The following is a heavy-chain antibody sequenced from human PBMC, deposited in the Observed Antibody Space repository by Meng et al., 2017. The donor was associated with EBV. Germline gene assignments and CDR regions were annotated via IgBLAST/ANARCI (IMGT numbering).Heavy chain of an antibody. CDR1: GYTFTSYD. Sequence: VQLVRSGDEVKKPGAQWNASCKASGYTFTSYDINWVRQATGQGLEWMGWMNPNSGNTGYAQKFQGRVTMTRNTSISTAYMELSSLRSEDTAVYYCARGRGVYCSGGSCYPGWFDPWGQGTLVTVSS. D-gene: IGHD2-15*01. J-gene: IGHJ5*02. V-gene: IGHV1-8*02. CDR3: ARGRGVYCSGGSCYPGWFDP. CDR2: MNPNSGNT.